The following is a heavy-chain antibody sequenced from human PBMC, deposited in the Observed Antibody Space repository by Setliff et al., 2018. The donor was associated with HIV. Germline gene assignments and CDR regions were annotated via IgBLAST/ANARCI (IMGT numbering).Heavy chain of an antibody. J-gene: IGHJ2*01. CDR3: GTVTTGHWYFDL. V-gene: IGHV4-38-2*01. CDR2: IKHSGNI. D-gene: IGHD4-4*01. Sequence: SETLSLTCAVSGYSISSNYYGGWIRQSPGKGLEWIGSIKHSGNIYYNSSLKSRISVSRDTSKNQFFLKLSYVTAADTAVHYCGTVTTGHWYFDLWGRGTLVTVSS. CDR1: GYSISSNYY.